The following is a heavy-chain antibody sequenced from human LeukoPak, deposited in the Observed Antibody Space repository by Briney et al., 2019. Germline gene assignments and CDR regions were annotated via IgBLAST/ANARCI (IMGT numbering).Heavy chain of an antibody. CDR1: GGTFSSYA. J-gene: IGHJ6*02. CDR3: ARVALWFGAATRDHYYGMDV. V-gene: IGHV1-69*13. D-gene: IGHD3-10*01. Sequence: LEASVKVSCKASGGTFSSYAISWVRQAPGQGLEWMGGIIPIFGTANYAQKFQGRVTITADESTSTAYMELSSLRSEDTAVYYCARVALWFGAATRDHYYGMDVWGQGTTVSLL. CDR2: IIPIFGTA.